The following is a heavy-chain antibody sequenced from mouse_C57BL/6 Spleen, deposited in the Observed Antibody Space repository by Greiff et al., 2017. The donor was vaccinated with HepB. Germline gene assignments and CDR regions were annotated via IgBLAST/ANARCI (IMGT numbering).Heavy chain of an antibody. V-gene: IGHV5-17*01. CDR2: ISSGSSTI. J-gene: IGHJ4*01. D-gene: IGHD1-1*01. Sequence: EVQRVESGGGLVKPGGSLKLSCAASGFTFSDYGMHWVRQAPEKGLEWVAYISSGSSTIYYADTVKGRFTISRDNAKNTLFLQMTSLRSEDTAMYYCARPSYYGSSYRYYAMDYWGQGTSVTVSS. CDR3: ARPSYYGSSYRYYAMDY. CDR1: GFTFSDYG.